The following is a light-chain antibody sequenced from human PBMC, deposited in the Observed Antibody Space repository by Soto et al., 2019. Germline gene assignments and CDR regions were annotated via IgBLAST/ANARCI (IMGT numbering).Light chain of an antibody. J-gene: IGLJ1*01. CDR3: SSYRSSTPFV. CDR1: SSDVGAYNY. Sequence: QSALAQPASVSGSPGQSITISCTGTSSDVGAYNYVSWYQQYPGKAPKVIIFEVRKRPSGVSNRFSGSKSGDTASLTISGLQAEDEADYSCSSYRSSTPFVFGTGTKVTVL. CDR2: EVR. V-gene: IGLV2-14*01.